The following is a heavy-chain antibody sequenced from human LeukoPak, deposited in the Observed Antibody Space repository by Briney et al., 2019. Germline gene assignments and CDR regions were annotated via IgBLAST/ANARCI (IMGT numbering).Heavy chain of an antibody. CDR2: IYPGDSDT. V-gene: IGHV5-51*01. J-gene: IGHJ5*02. CDR1: GYSFTSYW. CDR3: VRQVTTSWFDP. D-gene: IGHD4-11*01. Sequence: GESLKISCKGSGYSFTSYWIGWVRQMPGKGLEWMGIIYPGDSDTRYSPSFQGQVTISADKSITTAYLQWSSLKASDTAMYYCVRQVTTSWFDPWGQGTLVTVSS.